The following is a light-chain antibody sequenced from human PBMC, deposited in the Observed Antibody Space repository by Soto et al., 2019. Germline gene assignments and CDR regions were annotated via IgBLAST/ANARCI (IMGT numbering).Light chain of an antibody. Sequence: EIVLTPSPGTLSLSPGERATLSCRASQSVSSSYLAWYQQKFGQAPRLLIYGASSRATGIPDRFSGSGSGTDFTLSISRLEPEDFAVYYCQQYDGSSTFGQGTKVDI. CDR1: QSVSSSY. CDR3: QQYDGSST. V-gene: IGKV3-20*01. CDR2: GAS. J-gene: IGKJ1*01.